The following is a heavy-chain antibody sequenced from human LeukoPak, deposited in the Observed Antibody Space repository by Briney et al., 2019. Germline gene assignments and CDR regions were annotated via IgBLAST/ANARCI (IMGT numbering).Heavy chain of an antibody. Sequence: TGGSLRLSCAASGFTFSSYEMNWVRQAPGKGLEGVSYISSSGSTIYYADSVKGRSTISRDNAKTSLYLQMNSLRAEDTAVYYCARGGFRLALDYWGQGTLVTVSS. CDR2: ISSSGSTI. V-gene: IGHV3-48*03. D-gene: IGHD3-10*01. CDR3: ARGGFRLALDY. CDR1: GFTFSSYE. J-gene: IGHJ4*02.